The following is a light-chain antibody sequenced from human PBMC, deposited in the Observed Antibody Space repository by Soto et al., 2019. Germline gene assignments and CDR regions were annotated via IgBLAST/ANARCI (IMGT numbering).Light chain of an antibody. J-gene: IGKJ4*01. CDR2: AAS. V-gene: IGKV1-13*02. CDR1: QGINTA. CDR3: QQFNTYFALT. Sequence: AIQLTQSPSSLSASVGDRVTITCRASQGINTALAWYQQKPGKPPKLLIHAASILESGVQIRISGSGSGTDFTLTISSLQPEDFATYYCQQFNTYFALTFGGGTKVDIK.